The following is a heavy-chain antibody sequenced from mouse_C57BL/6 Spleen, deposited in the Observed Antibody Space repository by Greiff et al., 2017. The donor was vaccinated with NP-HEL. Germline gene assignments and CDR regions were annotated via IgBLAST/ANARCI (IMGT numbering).Heavy chain of an antibody. Sequence: VQLQQSGAELVRPGTSVKVSCKASGYAFTNYLIEWVKQRPGQGLEWIGVINPGSGGTNYNEKFKGKATLTADKSSSTAYMQLSSLTSEDSAVYFCARSNYPYYFDYWGQGTTLTVSS. CDR3: ARSNYPYYFDY. D-gene: IGHD2-1*01. CDR2: INPGSGGT. V-gene: IGHV1-54*01. J-gene: IGHJ2*01. CDR1: GYAFTNYL.